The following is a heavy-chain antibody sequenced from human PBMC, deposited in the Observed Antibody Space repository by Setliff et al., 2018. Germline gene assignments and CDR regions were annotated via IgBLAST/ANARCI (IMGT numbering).Heavy chain of an antibody. CDR1: GDSISNYY. J-gene: IGHJ4*02. Sequence: LSLTCTVSGDSISNYYWNWIRQPAGKGLEWIGRIYVTESAKYNPSLKSRVTLSIDTSKNQFSLKLSSVTAADAALYYCAASRAYTGAVEEWFLPKTFDFWGQGSPITVSS. CDR2: IYVTESA. D-gene: IGHD3-10*01. CDR3: AASRAYTGAVEEWFLPKTFDF. V-gene: IGHV4-4*07.